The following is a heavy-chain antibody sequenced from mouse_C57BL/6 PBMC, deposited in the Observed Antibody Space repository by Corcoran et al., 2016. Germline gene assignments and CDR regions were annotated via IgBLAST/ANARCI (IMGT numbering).Heavy chain of an antibody. CDR1: RYTFTDYY. CDR2: INPYNGGT. J-gene: IGHJ3*01. D-gene: IGHD1-1*01. V-gene: IGHV1-19*01. CDR3: ARTNHYGSSSWFAY. Sequence: EVQLQQSGPVLVKPGASVKMSCTASRYTFTDYYMNWVKQSHGKSLEWSGVINPYNGGTSYNQKFKGKATLTVDKSSSTAYMELNSLTSEDSAVYYCARTNHYGSSSWFAYWGQGTLVTVSA.